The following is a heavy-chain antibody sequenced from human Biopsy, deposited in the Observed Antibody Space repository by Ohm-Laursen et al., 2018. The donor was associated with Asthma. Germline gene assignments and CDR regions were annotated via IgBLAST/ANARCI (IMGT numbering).Heavy chain of an antibody. J-gene: IGHJ3*02. Sequence: SSLRLSCTAFGFTFSSYGMHWVRQAPGKGLEWVAVISYDGSNKYYADSVKGRFTISRDNSKNTLYLQMNSLRAEDTAVYYCARGNHHLDYGGNSGAFDIWGQGTMVTVSS. V-gene: IGHV3-30*03. CDR1: GFTFSSYG. D-gene: IGHD4-23*01. CDR2: ISYDGSNK. CDR3: ARGNHHLDYGGNSGAFDI.